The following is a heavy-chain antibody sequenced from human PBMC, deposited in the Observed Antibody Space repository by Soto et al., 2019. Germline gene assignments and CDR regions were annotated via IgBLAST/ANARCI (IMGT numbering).Heavy chain of an antibody. V-gene: IGHV3-9*01. CDR3: AKDISAAGTPTYGMDV. CDR2: ISWNSGSI. D-gene: IGHD6-13*01. CDR1: GFTFNDYA. J-gene: IGHJ6*02. Sequence: PGGSLRLSCAASGFTFNDYAMHWVRQAPGKGLEWVSGISWNSGSIGYADSVKGRFTISRDNAKNSLYLQMNSLRAEDTALYYCAKDISAAGTPTYGMDVWGQGTTFTV.